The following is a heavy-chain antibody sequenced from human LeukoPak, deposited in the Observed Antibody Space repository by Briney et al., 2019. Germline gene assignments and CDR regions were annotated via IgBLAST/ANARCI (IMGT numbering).Heavy chain of an antibody. CDR3: ARGFTYYYDSSGYYGDY. Sequence: GGSLRLSCAASGFTFSSYWMSWVRQAPGKGLEWVANIKQVGSEKYYVDSVKGRFTISRDNAKKSLYLQMNSLRAEDTAVYYCARGFTYYYDSSGYYGDYWGQGTLVIVSS. CDR2: IKQVGSEK. J-gene: IGHJ4*02. V-gene: IGHV3-7*01. CDR1: GFTFSSYW. D-gene: IGHD3-22*01.